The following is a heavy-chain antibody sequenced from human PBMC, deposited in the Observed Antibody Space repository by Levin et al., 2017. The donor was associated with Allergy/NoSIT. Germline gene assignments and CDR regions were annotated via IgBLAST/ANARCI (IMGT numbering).Heavy chain of an antibody. CDR1: GFTFSNYG. D-gene: IGHD3-3*01. CDR3: ARDPRDTYDSWSGYYVPKNWFDP. V-gene: IGHV3-33*01. CDR2: IWYDGSNK. J-gene: IGHJ5*02. Sequence: HPSETLSLTCAASGFTFSNYGMHWVRQAPGKGLEWVAVIWYDGSNKYYADSVRGRFTISRDNSKNTLFLQLNSLRAEDTAVYYCARDPRDTYDSWSGYYVPKNWFDPWGQGTLVTVSS.